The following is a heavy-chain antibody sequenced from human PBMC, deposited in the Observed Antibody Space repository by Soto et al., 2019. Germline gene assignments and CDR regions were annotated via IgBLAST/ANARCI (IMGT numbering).Heavy chain of an antibody. V-gene: IGHV3-15*01. Sequence: SGGSLRLSCAASGFTFSNAWMSWVRQAPGKGLEWVGRIKSKTDGGTTDYAAPVKGRFTISRDDSKNTLYLQMNSPKTEDTAVYYCTTDAADIVVVPAAIAYNWFDPWGQGTLVTVSS. J-gene: IGHJ5*02. CDR2: IKSKTDGGTT. CDR3: TTDAADIVVVPAAIAYNWFDP. CDR1: GFTFSNAW. D-gene: IGHD2-2*01.